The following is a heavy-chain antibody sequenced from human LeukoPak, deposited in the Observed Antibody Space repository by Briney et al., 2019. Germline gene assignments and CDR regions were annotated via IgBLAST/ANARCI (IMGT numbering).Heavy chain of an antibody. D-gene: IGHD5-18*01. CDR1: GFTLSDHS. CDR3: ARDEPGGYSYGLGFDY. Sequence: GGSLRLSCAASGFTLSDHSMNWVRQAPGKGLEWVSYISGSGNTIYYADSVKGRFTISRDNAKNSLYLQMNSLRAEDTAVYYCARDEPGGYSYGLGFDYWGQGTLVTVSS. V-gene: IGHV3-48*04. J-gene: IGHJ4*02. CDR2: ISGSGNTI.